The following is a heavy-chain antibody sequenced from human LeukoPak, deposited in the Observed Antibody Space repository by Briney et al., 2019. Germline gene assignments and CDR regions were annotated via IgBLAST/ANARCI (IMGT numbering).Heavy chain of an antibody. CDR3: ARVPNRIAAAGTADY. CDR1: GYTFTSYG. J-gene: IGHJ4*02. D-gene: IGHD6-13*01. CDR2: ISAYNGNT. V-gene: IGHV1-18*01. Sequence: ASVEVSCKASGYTFTSYGISWVRQAPGQGLEWMGWISAYNGNTNYAQKLQGRVTMTTDTSTSTAYMELRSLRSDDTAVYYCARVPNRIAAAGTADYWGQGTLVTVSS.